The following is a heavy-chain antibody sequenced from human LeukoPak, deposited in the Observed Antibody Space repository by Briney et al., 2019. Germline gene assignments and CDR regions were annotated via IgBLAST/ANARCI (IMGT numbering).Heavy chain of an antibody. J-gene: IGHJ4*02. CDR3: AKGYPVVPAAMSYFDY. CDR2: ISGSGGST. D-gene: IGHD2-2*01. Sequence: TGGSLRLSCAASGFTFSSYAMSWVRQAPEKGLEWVSAISGSGGSTYYADSVKGRFTISRDNSKNTPYLQMNSLRAEDTAVYYCAKGYPVVPAAMSYFDYWGQGTLVTVSS. V-gene: IGHV3-23*01. CDR1: GFTFSSYA.